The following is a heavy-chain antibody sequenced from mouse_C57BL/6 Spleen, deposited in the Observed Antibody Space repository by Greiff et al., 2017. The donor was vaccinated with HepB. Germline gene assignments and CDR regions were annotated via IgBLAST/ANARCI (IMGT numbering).Heavy chain of an antibody. CDR2: ISSGSSTI. CDR3: ARPGGSSYGYFDV. Sequence: EVQWVESGGGLVKPGGSLKLSCAASGFTFSDYGMHWVRQAPEKGLEWVAYISSGSSTIYYADTVKGRFTISRDNAKNTLFLQMTSLRSEDTAMYYCARPGGSSYGYFDVWGTGTTVTVSS. CDR1: GFTFSDYG. J-gene: IGHJ1*03. V-gene: IGHV5-17*01. D-gene: IGHD1-1*01.